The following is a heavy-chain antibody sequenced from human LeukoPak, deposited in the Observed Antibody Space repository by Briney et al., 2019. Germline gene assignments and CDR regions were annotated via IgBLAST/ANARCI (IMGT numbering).Heavy chain of an antibody. D-gene: IGHD5-18*01. CDR1: GFTFDDYA. CDR3: AKGYGYGGIYYFDY. J-gene: IGHJ4*02. Sequence: GGSLRLSCAASGFTFDDYAMHWVRQAPGKGLEWVSLISGDGVSTYYADSVKGRFTISRDNSKNSLYLQMNSLRTEDTALYYCAKGYGYGGIYYFDYWSQGTLVTVSS. CDR2: ISGDGVST. V-gene: IGHV3-43*02.